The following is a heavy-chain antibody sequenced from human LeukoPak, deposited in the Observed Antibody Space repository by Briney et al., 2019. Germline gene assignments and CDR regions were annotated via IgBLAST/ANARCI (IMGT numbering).Heavy chain of an antibody. CDR2: ISAYNGNT. J-gene: IGHJ6*02. CDR3: ARAGTQYYYYGLDV. CDR1: GYTFTTYA. Sequence: GASVKVSCKASGYTFTTYAISWVRQAPGQGLEWMGWISAYNGNTNYAQKLQGRVTMTTDTSTSTAYMELRSLRSDDTAVYYCARAGTQYYYYGLDVWGQGTAVTVSS. D-gene: IGHD6-13*01. V-gene: IGHV1-18*01.